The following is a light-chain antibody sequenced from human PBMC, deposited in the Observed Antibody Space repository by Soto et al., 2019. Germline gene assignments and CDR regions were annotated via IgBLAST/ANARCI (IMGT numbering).Light chain of an antibody. CDR2: GAS. Sequence: EIVLTQSPGTLSLSRGERATLSCRASQSVSSVYVAWYQQKPGQAPRLLIYGASSRATGIPDRFSGSGSGTDFTLTISRLEPEDFAVYYCQQYGSSPPVTFGQGTKVEIK. J-gene: IGKJ1*01. CDR1: QSVSSVY. CDR3: QQYGSSPPVT. V-gene: IGKV3-20*01.